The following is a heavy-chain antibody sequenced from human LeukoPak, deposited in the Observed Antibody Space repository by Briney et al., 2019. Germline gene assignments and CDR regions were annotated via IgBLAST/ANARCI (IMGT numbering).Heavy chain of an antibody. V-gene: IGHV3-23*01. CDR2: ISGSGGST. Sequence: GGSLRLPCAASGFTFSSYGMSWVRQAPGKGLECVSSISGSGGSTNHADSVKGRFTISRDNSKNTLYLQMNSLRAEDTAVYYCAKEGGLLWFGELLYHGFDYWGQGTLVTVSS. CDR1: GFTFSSYG. J-gene: IGHJ4*02. CDR3: AKEGGLLWFGELLYHGFDY. D-gene: IGHD3-10*01.